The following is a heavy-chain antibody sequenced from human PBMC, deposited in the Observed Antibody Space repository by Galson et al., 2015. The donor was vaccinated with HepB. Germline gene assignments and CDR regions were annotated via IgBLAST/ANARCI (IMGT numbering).Heavy chain of an antibody. Sequence: SLRLSCAAPGFEFNFYWMTWVRQAPGKGLEWVANIKRDSSEKYLADSVKGRFAISRENAKTSVYLQVNDLRAEDTAVYCCARARSNGANYHLVFDSWGQGALVTISS. CDR3: ARARSNGANYHLVFDS. D-gene: IGHD4/OR15-4a*01. CDR1: GFEFNFYW. J-gene: IGHJ4*02. V-gene: IGHV3-7*01. CDR2: IKRDSSEK.